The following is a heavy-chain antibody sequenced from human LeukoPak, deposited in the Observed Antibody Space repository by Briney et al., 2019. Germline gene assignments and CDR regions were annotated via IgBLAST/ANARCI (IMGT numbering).Heavy chain of an antibody. CDR2: IKQDGSEK. CDR3: ARAAYCGGDCSLGY. V-gene: IGHV3-7*04. D-gene: IGHD2-21*02. Sequence: GGSLRLSCAASGFTFSSYWMSWVRQAPGKGLEWVANIKQDGSEKYYVDSVKGRFTISRDNAKNSLYLQMNSLRAEDTAVYYCARAAYCGGDCSLGYWGQGTLVTVSS. J-gene: IGHJ4*02. CDR1: GFTFSSYW.